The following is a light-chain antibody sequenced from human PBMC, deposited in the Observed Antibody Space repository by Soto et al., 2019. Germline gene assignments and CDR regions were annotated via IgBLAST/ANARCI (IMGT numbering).Light chain of an antibody. J-gene: IGKJ2*01. CDR2: AAS. V-gene: IGKV1-9*01. Sequence: DIQLTQSPSFLSASVGDRVTITCRASQGISSYLAWYQQKPGKAPKLLIYAASTLQSGVPSRVSGSGSGTDFTLTISSLQPEDFATYYCQQLNSYPRYTFGQGTKLEIK. CDR3: QQLNSYPRYT. CDR1: QGISSY.